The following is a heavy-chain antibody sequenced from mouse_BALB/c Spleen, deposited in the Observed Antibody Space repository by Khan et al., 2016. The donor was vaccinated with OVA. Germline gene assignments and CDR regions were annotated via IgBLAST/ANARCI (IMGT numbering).Heavy chain of an antibody. Sequence: VQLKESGTVLARPGASVKMSCKASGYTFTNYWMHWVKQRPGQGLEWIGTIYPGNSDTNYNQKFTGKAKLTAVTSTSTAYMELSSLTNEDSAVYYCARNGFCNDEIGDYWGQGTTLTVSS. V-gene: IGHV1-5*01. CDR2: IYPGNSDT. CDR3: ARNGFCNDEIGDY. CDR1: GYTFTNYW. D-gene: IGHD2-2*01. J-gene: IGHJ2*01.